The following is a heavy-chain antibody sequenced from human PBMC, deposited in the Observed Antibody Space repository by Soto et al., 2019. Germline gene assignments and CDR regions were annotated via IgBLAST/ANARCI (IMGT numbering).Heavy chain of an antibody. Sequence: QVQLVQSGAEVKKPGASVKVSCKASGYTFTSYDINWVRQATGQGLEWMGWMNPNSGNTGYAQKFQGRVTMTRNTSISTAYMELSNLRSEDTAVYYCASNTIFRYYYGMDVWGQGTTVTVSS. CDR3: ASNTIFRYYYGMDV. CDR1: GYTFTSYD. V-gene: IGHV1-8*01. J-gene: IGHJ6*02. D-gene: IGHD3-3*01. CDR2: MNPNSGNT.